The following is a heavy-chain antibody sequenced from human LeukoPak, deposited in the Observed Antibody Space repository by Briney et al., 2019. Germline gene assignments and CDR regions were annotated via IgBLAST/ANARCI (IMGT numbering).Heavy chain of an antibody. CDR3: ATQQLITAEYFQH. V-gene: IGHV3-15*01. Sequence: GGSLRLSCAASGFTFSNAWMSWVRQAPGKGLEWVGRIKRKSDGGTTDYAAPVKGRFTVSRDDSKNTLYLQMNSLKTEDTAVYFCATQQLITAEYFQHWGQGTLVTVSS. J-gene: IGHJ1*01. CDR1: GFTFSNAW. CDR2: IKRKSDGGTT. D-gene: IGHD6-13*01.